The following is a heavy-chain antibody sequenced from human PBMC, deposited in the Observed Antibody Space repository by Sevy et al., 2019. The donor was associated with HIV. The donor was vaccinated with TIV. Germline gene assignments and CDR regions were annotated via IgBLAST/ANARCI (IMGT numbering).Heavy chain of an antibody. CDR1: GFTFSSYA. V-gene: IGHV3-23*01. J-gene: IGHJ3*02. Sequence: GGSLRLSCAASGFTFSSYAMSWVRQAPGKGLEWVSAISGSGGSTYYADSVKGRFTISSDNSKNTLYLQMNRLRAEDTAVYYCAKVGTDTAMVFEKDAFDIWGQGTMVTVSS. D-gene: IGHD5-18*01. CDR3: AKVGTDTAMVFEKDAFDI. CDR2: ISGSGGST.